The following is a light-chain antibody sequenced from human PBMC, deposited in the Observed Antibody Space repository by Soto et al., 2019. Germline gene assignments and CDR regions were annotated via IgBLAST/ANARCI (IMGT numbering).Light chain of an antibody. CDR1: QSVLYSSNNKNY. V-gene: IGKV4-1*01. J-gene: IGKJ2*01. CDR3: QQYYSIPYT. CDR2: WAS. Sequence: DIVMTQSPDSLAVSLGERATFNCKSSQSVLYSSNNKNYLAWYQQKPRQPPKLLIYWASTRESGVPDRFSGSGSGTDFTLTISSLQAEDVAVYYCQQYYSIPYTFGQGTKLEIK.